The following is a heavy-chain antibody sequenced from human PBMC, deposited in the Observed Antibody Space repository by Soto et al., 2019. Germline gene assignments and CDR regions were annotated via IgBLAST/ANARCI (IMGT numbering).Heavy chain of an antibody. CDR3: ATRNTVTASLDP. J-gene: IGHJ5*02. CDR1: GGTFSSYA. V-gene: IGHV1-69*12. Sequence: QVQLVQSGAEVKKPGSSVKVSCKASGGTFSSYAISWVRQAPGQGLEWMGGLIPIFGTANYAQKFRGRVTITADESTSTAYMELSSLISEDTAVDYCATRNTVTASLDPWGQGTLVTVSS. CDR2: LIPIFGTA. D-gene: IGHD4-17*01.